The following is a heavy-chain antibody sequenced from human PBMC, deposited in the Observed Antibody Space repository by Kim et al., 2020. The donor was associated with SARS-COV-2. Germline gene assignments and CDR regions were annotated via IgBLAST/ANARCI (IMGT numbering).Heavy chain of an antibody. J-gene: IGHJ4*02. CDR3: ARSSGPGVSSFDY. Sequence: YSPSFQDQGTISADKSISTAYLQWSSLKASDTAMYYCARSSGPGVSSFDYWGQGALVTVSS. D-gene: IGHD6-25*01. V-gene: IGHV5-51*01.